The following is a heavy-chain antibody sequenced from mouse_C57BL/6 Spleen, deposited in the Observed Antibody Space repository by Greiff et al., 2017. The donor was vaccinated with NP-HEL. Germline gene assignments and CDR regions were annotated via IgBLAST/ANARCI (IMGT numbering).Heavy chain of an antibody. J-gene: IGHJ2*01. CDR2: IWSDGST. V-gene: IGHV2-6-1*01. CDR3: ARHASYGSSLDY. D-gene: IGHD1-1*01. CDR1: GFSLTSYG. Sequence: VKLMESGPGLVAPSQSLSITCTVSGFSLTSYGEHWVRQPPGKGLEWLVVIWSDGSTTYNSALKSRLSISKDNSKSQVFLKMNSLQTDDTAMYYCARHASYGSSLDYWGQGTTLTVSS.